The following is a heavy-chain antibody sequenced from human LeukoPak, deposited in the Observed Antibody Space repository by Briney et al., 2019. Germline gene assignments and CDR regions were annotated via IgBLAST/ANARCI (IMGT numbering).Heavy chain of an antibody. Sequence: GESLKISCRGSGYTFTYYWIAWVRQRPEKGLELMGIIYPGGSGTTYSPSFQGQVTMSADESVNTAYLQWTSLKATDIAMYYCARLRGSTTETLDFWGQGTLVTVSS. J-gene: IGHJ4*02. V-gene: IGHV5-51*01. CDR3: ARLRGSTTETLDF. CDR2: IYPGGSGT. D-gene: IGHD5-12*01. CDR1: GYTFTYYW.